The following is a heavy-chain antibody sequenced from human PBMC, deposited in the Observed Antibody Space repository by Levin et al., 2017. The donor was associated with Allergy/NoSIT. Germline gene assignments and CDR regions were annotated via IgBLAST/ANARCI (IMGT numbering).Heavy chain of an antibody. D-gene: IGHD5-12*01. CDR3: ARDLFGYSGYDYGGFDY. V-gene: IGHV4-4*07. CDR2: IYTSGST. Sequence: SETLSLTCTVSGGSISSYYWSLIRQPAGKGLEWIGRIYTSGSTNYNPSLKSRVTMSVDTSKNQFSLKLSSVTAADTAVYYCARDLFGYSGYDYGGFDYWGQGTLVTVSS. J-gene: IGHJ4*02. CDR1: GGSISSYY.